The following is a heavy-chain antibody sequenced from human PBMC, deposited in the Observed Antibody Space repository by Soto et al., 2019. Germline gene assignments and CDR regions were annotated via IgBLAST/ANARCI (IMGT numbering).Heavy chain of an antibody. V-gene: IGHV3-30*18. CDR2: ISYDGSNK. CDR3: ANGLTGNLYYYYGMDV. CDR1: GFTFSSYG. D-gene: IGHD1-20*01. Sequence: QVQLVESGGGVVQPGRSLRLSCAASGFTFSSYGMHWVRQAPGKGLEWVAVISYDGSNKYYADSVKGRFTISRDNSKNTLYLQMNSLRAEDTAVYYCANGLTGNLYYYYGMDVWGQGTTVTVSS. J-gene: IGHJ6*02.